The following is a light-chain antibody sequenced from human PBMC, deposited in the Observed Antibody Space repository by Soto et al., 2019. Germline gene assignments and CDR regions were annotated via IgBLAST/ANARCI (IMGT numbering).Light chain of an antibody. CDR3: QQYGSSLSIT. CDR1: QSVSSSY. V-gene: IGKV3-20*01. Sequence: EIVLTQSPGTLSLSPGERATLSCRASQSVSSSYLAWNQQKTGQAPRLLIYGASSRATGIPDRFSGSGSGTDFTLTISRLEPEDFAVYYCQQYGSSLSITFGQGTRLEIK. J-gene: IGKJ5*01. CDR2: GAS.